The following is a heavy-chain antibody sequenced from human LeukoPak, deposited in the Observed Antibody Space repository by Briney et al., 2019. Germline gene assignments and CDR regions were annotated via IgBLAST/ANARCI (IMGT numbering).Heavy chain of an antibody. Sequence: PGGSLRLSCEASGFTFTTYSMTWVRQTPGEGLEWVSSISTRDTFINYADSVKGRFTISRDNAKNSLFLQMTSLRAEDTAMYYCVRWKPRSDALDVWGKGTMVMVSS. V-gene: IGHV3-21*01. CDR1: GFTFTTYS. CDR2: ISTRDTFI. J-gene: IGHJ3*01. D-gene: IGHD1-1*01. CDR3: VRWKPRSDALDV.